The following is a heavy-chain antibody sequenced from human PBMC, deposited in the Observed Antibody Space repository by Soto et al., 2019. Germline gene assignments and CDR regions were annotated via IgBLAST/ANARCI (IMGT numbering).Heavy chain of an antibody. CDR1: GFTFSSYA. CDR3: ARDLHHYYDSSGYLGLGYGMDV. CDR2: ISYDGSNK. J-gene: IGHJ6*02. D-gene: IGHD3-22*01. Sequence: GGSLRLSCAASGFTFSSYAMHWVRQAPGKGLEWVAVISYDGSNKYYADSVKGRFTISRDNSKNTLYLQMNSLRAEDTAVYYCARDLHHYYDSSGYLGLGYGMDVWGQGTTVTVSS. V-gene: IGHV3-30-3*01.